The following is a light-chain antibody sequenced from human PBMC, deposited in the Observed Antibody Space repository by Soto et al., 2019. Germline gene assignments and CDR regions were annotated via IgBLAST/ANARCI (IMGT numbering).Light chain of an antibody. CDR2: GAS. Sequence: EIVMTQSPATLSVSLGERATLSCRASQSVSSNLAWYQQKPGQAPRLLIYGASTRATGIPARFSGSGSGTEFTLTISSLQSEDFAVYYCQQYNNWYTVGQGTKLEIK. CDR3: QQYNNWYT. CDR1: QSVSSN. J-gene: IGKJ2*01. V-gene: IGKV3-15*01.